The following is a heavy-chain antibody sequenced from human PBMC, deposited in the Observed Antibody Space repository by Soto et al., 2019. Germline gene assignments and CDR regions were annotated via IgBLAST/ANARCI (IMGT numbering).Heavy chain of an antibody. CDR3: ARGLTSGDY. V-gene: IGHV1-46*01. CDR1: GYTFTSFY. CDR2: INPNVGST. J-gene: IGHJ4*02. Sequence: QVQLVQSGAEVKNPGASVKVSCKASGYTFTSFYIHWVRQAAGHGLEWMSIINPNVGSTNYAQNLQGRVTLTRDTSTNTVYMELSSLRSEDTAVYYCARGLTSGDYWGQGTLVTVSS.